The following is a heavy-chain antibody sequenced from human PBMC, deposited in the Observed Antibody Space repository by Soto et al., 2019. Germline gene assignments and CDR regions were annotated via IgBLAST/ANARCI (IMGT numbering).Heavy chain of an antibody. Sequence: GGSLRLSCAASGFTFSSYGMHWVRQAPGKGLEWVAVISYDGSNKYYADSVKGRFTISRDNSKNTLYLQMNSLRAEDTAVYYCAKDARAPLDIVVVPAATYYYYYGMDVWGQGTTVTVSS. CDR1: GFTFSSYG. J-gene: IGHJ6*02. CDR2: ISYDGSNK. D-gene: IGHD2-2*03. V-gene: IGHV3-30*18. CDR3: AKDARAPLDIVVVPAATYYYYYGMDV.